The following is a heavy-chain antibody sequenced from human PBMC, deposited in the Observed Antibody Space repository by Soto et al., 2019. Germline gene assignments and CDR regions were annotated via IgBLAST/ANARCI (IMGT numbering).Heavy chain of an antibody. Sequence: DVQLVESGGGLVQPGRSLRLSCAASGFTFDDYAMHWVRQAPGKGLEWVSGISWNSGSIGYADSVKGRFTISRDNAKNSLYLQMNSLRAEDTALYYCAKDTGLASYYFDYWGQGTLVTVSS. CDR1: GFTFDDYA. J-gene: IGHJ4*02. CDR2: ISWNSGSI. D-gene: IGHD4-17*01. V-gene: IGHV3-9*01. CDR3: AKDTGLASYYFDY.